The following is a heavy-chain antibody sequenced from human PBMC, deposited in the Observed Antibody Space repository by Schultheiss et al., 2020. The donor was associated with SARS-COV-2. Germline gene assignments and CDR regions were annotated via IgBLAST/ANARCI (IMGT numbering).Heavy chain of an antibody. CDR1: GFSLTTSGMC. D-gene: IGHD6-13*01. V-gene: IGHV2-70*01. CDR3: ARIGYSSPRYGMDV. Sequence: SGPTLVKPTQTLTLTCTFSGFSLTTSGMCVSWIRQPPGKALEWLALIDWDDDKYYSTSLKPRLTISKDTSKNQVVLTMTNMDPVDTATYYCARIGYSSPRYGMDVLGQGTTVTVSS. J-gene: IGHJ6*02. CDR2: IDWDDDK.